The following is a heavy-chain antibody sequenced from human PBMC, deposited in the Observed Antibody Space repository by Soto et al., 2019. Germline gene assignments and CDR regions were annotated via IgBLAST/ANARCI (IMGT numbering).Heavy chain of an antibody. CDR3: SRCYCSVGSCYSCLHFDL. CDR2: ISAYTGNT. D-gene: IGHD2-15*01. J-gene: IGHJ2*01. V-gene: IGHV1-18*01. Sequence: QVQLVQSGSEVKKPGASVKVSCKASGYTFTNYGMSWVRQAPEKGLEWRGWISAYTGNTNLAQNFQGRVTITTDTSTNTAYMELRSLRSDDTAVYYCSRCYCSVGSCYSCLHFDLWGRGALVTVSS. CDR1: GYTFTNYG.